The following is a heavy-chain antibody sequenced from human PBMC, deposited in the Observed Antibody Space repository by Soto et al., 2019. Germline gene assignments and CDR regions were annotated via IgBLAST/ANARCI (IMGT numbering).Heavy chain of an antibody. CDR3: ARGGSNDWQVAFDI. CDR1: GGSFSTYY. D-gene: IGHD3-9*01. J-gene: IGHJ3*02. CDR2: INHSGNN. V-gene: IGHV4-34*01. Sequence: LETLSLTCVVSGGSFSTYYYNWIRQSPGKGLEWIGEINHSGNNNYSPSLKSRVTMSLDTSKNQFSLKLTSVTAADTAVYYCARGGSNDWQVAFDIWGQGTMVTVS.